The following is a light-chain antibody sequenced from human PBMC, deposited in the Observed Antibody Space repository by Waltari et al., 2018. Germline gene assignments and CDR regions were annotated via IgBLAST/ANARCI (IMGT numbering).Light chain of an antibody. Sequence: QSGLTQPPSASGTPGQRVTISCSGSNSNIGDNTVNWYQMLPGTVPKLLIYTEDQRPSGVPDRFSASKSGTAASLAITGLQSEDEALYYCAAWDDTLNGPVFGGGTQVTVL. CDR3: AAWDDTLNGPV. V-gene: IGLV1-44*01. CDR1: NSNIGDNT. J-gene: IGLJ2*01. CDR2: TED.